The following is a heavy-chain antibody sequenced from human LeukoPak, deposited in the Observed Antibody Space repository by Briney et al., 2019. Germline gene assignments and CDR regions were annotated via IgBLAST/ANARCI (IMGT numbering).Heavy chain of an antibody. CDR3: ARLRITIFGILEC. Sequence: PGGSLRLSCAASGFTFSSYWMSWVRQAPGKGLEWVGFIRSKTYGGTTEYAASVKGRFTISRDDSKSIAYLQMNSLKAEDTAVSYCARLRITIFGILECWGQGTLVTVSS. CDR2: IRSKTYGGTT. V-gene: IGHV3-49*04. D-gene: IGHD3-3*01. CDR1: GFTFSSYW. J-gene: IGHJ4*02.